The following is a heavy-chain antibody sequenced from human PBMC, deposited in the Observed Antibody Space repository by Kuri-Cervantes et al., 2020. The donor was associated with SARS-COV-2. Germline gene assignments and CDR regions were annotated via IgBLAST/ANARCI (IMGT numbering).Heavy chain of an antibody. CDR2: IYYSGRT. Sequence: SETLSLTCTVSGGSISSYYCSWIRRPPGKGLEWIGYIYYSGRTNYNPSLKSRVTISVDTSKNQFSLKLSSVTAADTAVYYCARGGGGYCSSTSCYSYWGQGTLVTVSS. CDR3: ARGGGGYCSSTSCYSY. D-gene: IGHD2-2*02. CDR1: GGSISSYY. V-gene: IGHV4-59*12. J-gene: IGHJ4*02.